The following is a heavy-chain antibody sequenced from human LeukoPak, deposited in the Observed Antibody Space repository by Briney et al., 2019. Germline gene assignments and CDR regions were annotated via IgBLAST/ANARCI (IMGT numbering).Heavy chain of an antibody. V-gene: IGHV3-21*01. D-gene: IGHD2-2*01. CDR1: GFIFSDYA. CDR2: ISSGGSYI. Sequence: GGSLRLSCAASGFIFSDYAMNWVRQAPGKGLEWVSSISSGGSYISYADSVKGRFPVSRHNAKDSLFLQMRSLRDEDTAVYYCARGPALYCTSSSCLDGVDWGQGTLVSVSS. CDR3: ARGPALYCTSSSCLDGVD. J-gene: IGHJ4*02.